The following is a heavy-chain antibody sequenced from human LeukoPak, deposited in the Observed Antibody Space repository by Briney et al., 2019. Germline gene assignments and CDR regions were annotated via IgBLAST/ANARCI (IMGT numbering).Heavy chain of an antibody. D-gene: IGHD4-11*01. CDR2: ISAYNGNT. CDR1: GYTFTSYG. Sequence: ASVTVSCKASGYTFTSYGISWVRQAPGQGLEWMGWISAYNGNTDYAQKLQGRVTMTTDTSTSTAYMELRSLRSDDTAVYYCARGAYYSNYHVAGPWGQGTLVTVSS. CDR3: ARGAYYSNYHVAGP. V-gene: IGHV1-18*01. J-gene: IGHJ5*02.